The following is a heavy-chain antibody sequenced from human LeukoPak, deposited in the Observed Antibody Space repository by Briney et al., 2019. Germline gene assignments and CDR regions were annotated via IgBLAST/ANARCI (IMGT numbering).Heavy chain of an antibody. J-gene: IGHJ4*02. Sequence: GGSLRLSCAASGFTFSSYSMNWVRQAPGKGLEWVSSISGSSSYIYYADSVKGRFTISRHNAKNSLYLQINNLRAEDTAVYYCARVGYCSGGSCPLKYWGQGTLVTVSS. V-gene: IGHV3-21*01. CDR2: ISGSSSYI. CDR3: ARVGYCSGGSCPLKY. D-gene: IGHD2-15*01. CDR1: GFTFSSYS.